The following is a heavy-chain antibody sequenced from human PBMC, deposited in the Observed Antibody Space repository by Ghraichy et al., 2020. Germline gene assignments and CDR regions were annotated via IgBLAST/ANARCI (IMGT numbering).Heavy chain of an antibody. D-gene: IGHD3-10*01. J-gene: IGHJ4*02. CDR2: ISGSGGST. CDR3: AKDLSHSPWFGGDYFDY. CDR1: GFTFSSYA. Sequence: GSLRLSCAASGFTFSSYAMSWVRQAPGKGLEWVSAISGSGGSTYYADSVKGRFTISRDNSKNTLYLQMNSLRAEDTAVYYCAKDLSHSPWFGGDYFDYWGQGTLVTVSS. V-gene: IGHV3-23*01.